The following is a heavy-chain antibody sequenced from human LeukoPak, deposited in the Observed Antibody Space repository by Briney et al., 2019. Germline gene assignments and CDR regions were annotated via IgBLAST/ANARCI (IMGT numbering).Heavy chain of an antibody. Sequence: GGSLRLSCEVSGFTFIDYWMSWVRQAPGKGLEWVANIKHDGSDKYYVDSVKGRFTISRDNAKNSLYLQMNSLRAEDTAVYYCTTDDDGGLGHWGQGTLVTVSS. D-gene: IGHD3-16*01. J-gene: IGHJ4*02. V-gene: IGHV3-7*05. CDR3: TTDDDGGLGH. CDR2: IKHDGSDK. CDR1: GFTFIDYW.